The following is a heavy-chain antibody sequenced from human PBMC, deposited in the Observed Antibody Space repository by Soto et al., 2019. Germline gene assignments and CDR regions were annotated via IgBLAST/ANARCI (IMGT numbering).Heavy chain of an antibody. CDR2: IYWDDDK. Sequence: SGPTLGNPTQTLTLTFTFSGFSLSTTGVGVSWIRQPPGKALEWLALIYWDDDKRYSPFLKSRHTITKDTSKNQVVLRMTNMDPVDTATYYCARSEYSVFDFWGQGTPVTVSS. J-gene: IGHJ4*02. V-gene: IGHV2-5*02. D-gene: IGHD2-15*01. CDR3: ARSEYSVFDF. CDR1: GFSLSTTGVG.